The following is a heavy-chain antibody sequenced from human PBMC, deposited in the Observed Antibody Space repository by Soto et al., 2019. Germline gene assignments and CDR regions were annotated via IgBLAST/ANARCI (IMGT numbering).Heavy chain of an antibody. V-gene: IGHV1-2*04. CDR2: INPNSGGT. CDR1: GYTFTGYY. Sequence: ASVQVSCKASGYTFTGYYMNWVRQAPGQGLEWMGWINPNSGGTNYAQKFQGWVTMTRDTSISTAYRGLSRLRSDDTAVYYCARYSSSSGIDYWGQGTLVTVSS. CDR3: ARYSSSSGIDY. J-gene: IGHJ4*02. D-gene: IGHD6-13*01.